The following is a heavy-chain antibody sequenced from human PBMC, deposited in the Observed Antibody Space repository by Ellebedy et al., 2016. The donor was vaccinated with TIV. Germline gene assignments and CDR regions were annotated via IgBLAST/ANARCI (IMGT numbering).Heavy chain of an antibody. D-gene: IGHD5-12*01. CDR1: GFTFSSYA. CDR2: ISYDGSNK. CDR3: AKDMNEYSGYDPELKVFDY. J-gene: IGHJ4*02. Sequence: GGSLRLXCAASGFTFSSYAMHWVRQAPGKGLEWVAVISYDGSNKYYADSVKGRFTISRDNSKNTLYLQMNSLRAEDTAVYYCAKDMNEYSGYDPELKVFDYWGQGTLVTVSS. V-gene: IGHV3-30*04.